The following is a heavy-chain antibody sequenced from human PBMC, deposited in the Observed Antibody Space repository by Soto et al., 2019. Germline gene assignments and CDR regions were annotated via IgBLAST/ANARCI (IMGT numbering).Heavy chain of an antibody. Sequence: QVQLVESGGGVVQPGRSLRLSCAASGFTFSSYGMHWVRQAPGKGLGWVAVILYDGTDKSYADSVKGRFTISRDNSKNTLFLQMNSLRAEDTAVYYCASEIIPKAYQFYGMDVWGQGTTVTVSS. J-gene: IGHJ6*02. D-gene: IGHD2-2*01. CDR1: GFTFSSYG. CDR3: ASEIIPKAYQFYGMDV. V-gene: IGHV3-33*01. CDR2: ILYDGTDK.